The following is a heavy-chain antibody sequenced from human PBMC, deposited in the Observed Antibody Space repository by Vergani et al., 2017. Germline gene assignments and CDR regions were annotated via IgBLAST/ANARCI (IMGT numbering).Heavy chain of an antibody. V-gene: IGHV4-61*08. Sequence: QVQLQESGPGLVKPSQTLSLTCTVSGGSISSGDYYWSWIRQPPGKGLEWIGYIYYSGSTNYNPSLKSRVTISVDTSKNQFSLKLSSVTAADTAVYYCARGLLWFGELLSSYYYGMDVWGQGTTVTVSS. D-gene: IGHD3-10*01. CDR1: GGSISSGDYY. CDR3: ARGLLWFGELLSSYYYGMDV. J-gene: IGHJ6*02. CDR2: IYYSGST.